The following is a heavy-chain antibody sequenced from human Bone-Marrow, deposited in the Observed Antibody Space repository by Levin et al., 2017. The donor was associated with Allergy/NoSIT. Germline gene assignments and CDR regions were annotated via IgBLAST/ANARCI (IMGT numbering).Heavy chain of an antibody. J-gene: IGHJ5*02. CDR1: GFSFSTSGVG. V-gene: IGHV2-5*02. CDR2: TYWDDDK. Sequence: SGPTLVKPTQTLTLTCTFSGFSFSTSGVGVGWIRPPPGKALEWLALTYWDDDKRYSPSLKSRLTITKDISKNQVVLTMTNVDPVDTGTYFCAGWYASGWFDHWGQGTQVTVSS. CDR3: AGWYASGWFDH. D-gene: IGHD6-19*01.